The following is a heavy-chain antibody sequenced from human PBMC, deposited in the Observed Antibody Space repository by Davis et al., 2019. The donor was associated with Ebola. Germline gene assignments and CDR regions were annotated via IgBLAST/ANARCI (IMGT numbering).Heavy chain of an antibody. CDR2: LGTSADT. D-gene: IGHD1-26*01. CDR1: GFVFRNYV. V-gene: IGHV3-23*01. J-gene: IGHJ3*02. CDR3: AKDTSNIWFDI. Sequence: GESLKISCVASGFVFRNYVMSWVRQAPGKGLEWVSTLGTSADTYYADSVKGRFTISRDNSKNTLYLQMNGLRVEETAIYYCAKDTSNIWFDIWGQGTNVTVSS.